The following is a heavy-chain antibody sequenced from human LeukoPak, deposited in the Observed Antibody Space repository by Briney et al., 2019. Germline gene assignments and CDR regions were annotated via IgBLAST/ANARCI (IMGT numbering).Heavy chain of an antibody. V-gene: IGHV1-69*01. J-gene: IGHJ6*02. D-gene: IGHD5-12*01. CDR1: GGTFSSYA. Sequence: SVKVSCKASGGTFSSYAISWVRQAPGQGLEWMGGITPIFGTANYAQKFQGRVTITADESTSTAYMELSSLRSEGTAVYYCARGYGGAPYYYYGMDVWGQGTTVTVSS. CDR2: ITPIFGTA. CDR3: ARGYGGAPYYYYGMDV.